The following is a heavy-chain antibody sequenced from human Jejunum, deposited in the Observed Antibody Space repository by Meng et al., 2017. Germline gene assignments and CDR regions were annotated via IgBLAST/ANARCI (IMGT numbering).Heavy chain of an antibody. CDR2: FTRGGTT. J-gene: IGHJ4*02. CDR1: GGSISGYF. CDR3: ARHEVDFDN. Sequence: VQLQQWGAGLFKPSESLSLTCAVYGGSISGYFWSWIRQAPGEGLEWVGEFTRGGTTNYNPSLKSRVTISADTSKNQFSLTLSSVSAADTAVYYCARHEVDFDNWGQGTLVTVSS. D-gene: IGHD1-26*01. V-gene: IGHV4-34*02.